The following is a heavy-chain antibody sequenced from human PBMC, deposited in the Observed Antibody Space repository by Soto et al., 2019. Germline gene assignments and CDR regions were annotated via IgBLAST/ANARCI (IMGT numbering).Heavy chain of an antibody. Sequence: EVQLEESGGGLVQPGGSLRLSCAASGFSFRSYSMNWVRQAQGKGPEWLSDISSSSYTIYYADSVKGRFTISRDNAKNSLYLQMDSLRAEDTAVYYCARELEYCSNGVCYPYFDSWGQGTLVTVSS. V-gene: IGHV3-48*04. J-gene: IGHJ4*02. D-gene: IGHD2-8*01. CDR3: ARELEYCSNGVCYPYFDS. CDR2: ISSSSYTI. CDR1: GFSFRSYS.